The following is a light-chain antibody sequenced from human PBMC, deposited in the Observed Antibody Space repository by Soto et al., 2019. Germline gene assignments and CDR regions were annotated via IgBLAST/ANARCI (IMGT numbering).Light chain of an antibody. CDR3: QQYGSSTSIH. V-gene: IGKV3-20*01. Sequence: EIVMTQSPATLSVSPGERATLSCRASQSVSNYLAWYQQKPGQAPRLLIYGASTRATGIPARFSGGGSGTDFPLTISRLEPEDFAVYHCQQYGSSTSIHFGQGKRLEIK. J-gene: IGKJ5*01. CDR2: GAS. CDR1: QSVSNY.